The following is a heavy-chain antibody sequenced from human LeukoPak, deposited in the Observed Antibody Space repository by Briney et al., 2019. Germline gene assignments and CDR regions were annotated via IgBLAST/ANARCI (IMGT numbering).Heavy chain of an antibody. V-gene: IGHV3-11*01. Sequence: NPGGSLRLSCAASGFTFSDYYMSWVRQAPGKGLEWVAYMSGSGSIIYHADSVKGRFTISRDNSKNTLYLQMNSLRAEDTAVYYCAKVPPPRSATRGIAVAGTITQPGDYWGQGTLVTVSS. CDR1: GFTFSDYY. CDR2: MSGSGSII. D-gene: IGHD6-19*01. J-gene: IGHJ4*02. CDR3: AKVPPPRSATRGIAVAGTITQPGDY.